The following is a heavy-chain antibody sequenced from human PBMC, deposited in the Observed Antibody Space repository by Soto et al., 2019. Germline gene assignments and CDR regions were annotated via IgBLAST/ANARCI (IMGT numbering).Heavy chain of an antibody. CDR1: GFTVSTNY. Sequence: GGSLRLSCEASGFTVSTNYMSWVRQAPGKGLEWVSLIYSDDTIRYTDSVKGRFTISRDNSKNTLSLQMSSLRADDTAVYYCARIRSSDSKPFDYWGQGTLVTVSS. D-gene: IGHD2-2*01. J-gene: IGHJ4*02. CDR3: ARIRSSDSKPFDY. CDR2: IYSDDTI. V-gene: IGHV3-66*01.